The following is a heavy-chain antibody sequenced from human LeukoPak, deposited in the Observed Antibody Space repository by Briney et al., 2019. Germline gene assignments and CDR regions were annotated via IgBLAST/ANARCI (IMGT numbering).Heavy chain of an antibody. D-gene: IGHD5-12*01. CDR3: ARRGGYRTMYNWFDP. J-gene: IGHJ5*02. CDR2: AYYSGSI. Sequence: NPSETLSPTCTVSGGSISSSRYYWGWLRQPPGKGLEWIGNAYYSGSIFQNPSLKSRVTISVDTSRTQFSLKLRSVTAADTAIYYCARRGGYRTMYNWFDPWGQGTLVTVSS. CDR1: GGSISSSRYY. V-gene: IGHV4-39*01.